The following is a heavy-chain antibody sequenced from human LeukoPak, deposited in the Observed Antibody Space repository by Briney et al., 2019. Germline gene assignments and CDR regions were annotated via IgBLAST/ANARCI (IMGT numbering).Heavy chain of an antibody. CDR3: ALIAVAEGFDH. V-gene: IGHV3-30*03. Sequence: PGGSLRLSCAAPGFTFSSYGMHWVRQAPGKGLEWVAVISYDGSNKYYADSVKGRFTISRDSSKNTLYLQMNSLRAEDTAVYYCALIAVAEGFDHWGQGTLVTVSS. D-gene: IGHD6-19*01. J-gene: IGHJ4*02. CDR2: ISYDGSNK. CDR1: GFTFSSYG.